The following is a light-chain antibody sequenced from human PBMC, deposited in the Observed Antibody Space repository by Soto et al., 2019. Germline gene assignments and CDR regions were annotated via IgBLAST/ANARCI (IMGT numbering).Light chain of an antibody. CDR2: LNSDGSH. CDR1: SGHSSYA. J-gene: IGLJ2*01. V-gene: IGLV4-69*02. CDR3: QTWGTGIHVV. Sequence: QTVVTQSPSASASLGASVKLTCTLSSGHSSYAIAWHQQQPEKGPRYLMKLNSDGSHSKGDGIPDRFSGSSSGAERYLTISGLQSEDEADYYCQTWGTGIHVVFGGGTKLTVL.